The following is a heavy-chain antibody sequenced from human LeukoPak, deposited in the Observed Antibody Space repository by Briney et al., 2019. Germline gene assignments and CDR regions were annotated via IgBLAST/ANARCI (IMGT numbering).Heavy chain of an antibody. CDR3: ATVRPTDDPYYFDY. CDR2: FEPEEGET. Sequence: ASVKVSCKVSGYTLTELSMHWGRQAPGKGLEWMGGFEPEEGETIYAQKFQGRVTMTEDTSSDTAYMELSSLRSEDTAVYYCATVRPTDDPYYFDYWGQGTLVTVSS. V-gene: IGHV1-24*01. CDR1: GYTLTELS. D-gene: IGHD2-21*01. J-gene: IGHJ4*02.